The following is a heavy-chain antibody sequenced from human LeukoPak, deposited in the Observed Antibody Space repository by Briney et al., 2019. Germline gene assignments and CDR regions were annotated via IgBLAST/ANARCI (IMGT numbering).Heavy chain of an antibody. CDR3: ARGPGYCSSTSCYTVLYGMDV. CDR1: GYTFTSYD. D-gene: IGHD2-2*02. Sequence: ASVKVSCKASGYTFTSYDINWVRQATGQGLEWMGWMNPNSGNTGYAQKFQGRVTMTRNTSISTAYMELSSLRSEDTAVYYCARGPGYCSSTSCYTVLYGMDVWGQGATVTVSS. V-gene: IGHV1-8*01. CDR2: MNPNSGNT. J-gene: IGHJ6*02.